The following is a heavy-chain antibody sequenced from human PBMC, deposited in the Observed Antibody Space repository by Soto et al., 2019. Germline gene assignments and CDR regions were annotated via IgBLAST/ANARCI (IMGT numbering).Heavy chain of an antibody. CDR3: ARSPPFSGAFDI. J-gene: IGHJ3*02. Sequence: GGSLRLSCAASGFTFSSDDMHWVRQATGKGLEWVSAIGTAGDTYYPGSVKGRFTISRENAKNSLYLQMNSLRAGDTAVYYCARSPPFSGAFDIWGQGTMVTVSS. D-gene: IGHD5-12*01. CDR2: IGTAGDT. V-gene: IGHV3-13*01. CDR1: GFTFSSDD.